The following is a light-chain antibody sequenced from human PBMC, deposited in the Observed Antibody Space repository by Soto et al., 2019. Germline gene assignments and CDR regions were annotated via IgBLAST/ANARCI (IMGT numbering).Light chain of an antibody. CDR2: GAS. CDR1: QSVSSSY. V-gene: IGKV3-20*01. Sequence: EIVLTQSPGTLSLSPGERATLSCRASQSVSSSYLAWYQQKPGQAPRLLIYGASSRATGIPDRFSGSGSGTDFHLTISRLEPEGFAVYYCQQYGSSSWTFGQGTKVDI. J-gene: IGKJ1*01. CDR3: QQYGSSSWT.